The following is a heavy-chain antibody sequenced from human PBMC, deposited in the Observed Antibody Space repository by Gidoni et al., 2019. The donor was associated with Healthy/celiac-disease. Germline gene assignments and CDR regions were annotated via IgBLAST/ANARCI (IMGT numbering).Heavy chain of an antibody. Sequence: QVQLVQSGAEVKKPGASVKVSCKASGYTFTSYGLSWVRQAPGQGLEWMGWISAYNGNTNYAQKLQGRVTMTTDTSTSTAYMELRSLRSDDTAVYYCARGPSSGWYFVTTGYYYYGMDVWGQGTTVTVSS. J-gene: IGHJ6*02. CDR1: GYTFTSYG. D-gene: IGHD6-19*01. CDR2: ISAYNGNT. V-gene: IGHV1-18*01. CDR3: ARGPSSGWYFVTTGYYYYGMDV.